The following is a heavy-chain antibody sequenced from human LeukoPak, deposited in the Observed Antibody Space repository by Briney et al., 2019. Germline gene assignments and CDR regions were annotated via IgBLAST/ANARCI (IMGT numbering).Heavy chain of an antibody. D-gene: IGHD1-26*01. CDR1: GYTFTSYY. Sequence: ASVKVSCKASGYTFTSYYMHWVRQAPGQGLEWMGIINPSGGSTSYAQKFQGRVTMTRDTSTSTVYMELSSLRSEDTAVYYCELVGATNPTLDYWGQGTLVTVSS. J-gene: IGHJ4*02. CDR2: INPSGGST. CDR3: ELVGATNPTLDY. V-gene: IGHV1-46*01.